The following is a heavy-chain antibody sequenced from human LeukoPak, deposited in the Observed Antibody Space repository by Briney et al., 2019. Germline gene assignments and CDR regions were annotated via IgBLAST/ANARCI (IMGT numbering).Heavy chain of an antibody. CDR3: ARGRMAESATGPFDI. Sequence: SETLSLTCTVSGGSVSSGSYYWSWVRQPPGKGLEWIGYIYYSGSTNYNPSLKSRVTISVDTSKNQFSLKLSSVTAADTAVYYCARGRMAESATGPFDIWGQGTMVSVSS. J-gene: IGHJ3*02. D-gene: IGHD2-15*01. V-gene: IGHV4-61*01. CDR2: IYYSGST. CDR1: GGSVSSGSYY.